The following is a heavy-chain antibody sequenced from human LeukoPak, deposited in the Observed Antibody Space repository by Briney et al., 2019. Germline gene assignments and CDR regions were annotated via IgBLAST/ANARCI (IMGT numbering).Heavy chain of an antibody. J-gene: IGHJ3*02. D-gene: IGHD3-22*01. Sequence: ASVKVSCKASGYTFTSYDINWVRQATGQGLEWMGWMNPNSGNTGYAQKFQGRVTMTRNTSISTAYMELSSLRSEDTAVYYCARGPPMIVVVITTVAFDIWGQGTMVTVSS. CDR1: GYTFTSYD. V-gene: IGHV1-8*01. CDR3: ARGPPMIVVVITTVAFDI. CDR2: MNPNSGNT.